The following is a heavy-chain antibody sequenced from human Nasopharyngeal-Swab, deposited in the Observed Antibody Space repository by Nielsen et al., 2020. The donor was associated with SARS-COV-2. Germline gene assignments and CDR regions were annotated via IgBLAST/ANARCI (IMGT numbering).Heavy chain of an antibody. J-gene: IGHJ4*02. V-gene: IGHV1-18*04. CDR2: ISVYNGNT. Sequence: ASVKVSCKASGYSFTSYGISWVRQAPGQGLEWMGWISVYNGNTKYAQKLQGRVTMTTGTSTSTAYMELRSLTSDDTAVYYCARGDTIVGATYYFDYWGQGTLVTVSS. CDR1: GYSFTSYG. CDR3: ARGDTIVGATYYFDY. D-gene: IGHD1-26*01.